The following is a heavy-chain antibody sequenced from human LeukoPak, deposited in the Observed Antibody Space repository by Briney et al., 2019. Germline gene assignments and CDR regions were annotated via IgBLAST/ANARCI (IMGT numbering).Heavy chain of an antibody. CDR1: GFTLSSYG. J-gene: IGHJ4*02. D-gene: IGHD6-6*01. Sequence: PGGSLRLSCAASGFTLSSYGMSWVRQAPGKGLEWVSAISGTGGSTYYADSVKGRFTISRDNSKNTLYLQMNSLRAEDTALYYCARVVIAARGSRGYYFDYWGQGTLVTVSS. CDR3: ARVVIAARGSRGYYFDY. V-gene: IGHV3-23*01. CDR2: ISGTGGST.